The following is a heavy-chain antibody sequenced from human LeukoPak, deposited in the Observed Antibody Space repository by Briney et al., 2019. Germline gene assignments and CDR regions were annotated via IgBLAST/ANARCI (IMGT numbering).Heavy chain of an antibody. CDR2: IYHSGST. Sequence: SQTLSLTCAVSGGSISSGGYSWSWIRQPPGKGLEWIGYIYHSGSTYYNPSLKSRVTISVDRSKNQFSLKLSSVTAAGTAVYYCARVSEYYFDYWGQGTLVTVSS. V-gene: IGHV4-30-2*01. CDR1: GGSISSGGYS. J-gene: IGHJ4*02. CDR3: ARVSEYYFDY.